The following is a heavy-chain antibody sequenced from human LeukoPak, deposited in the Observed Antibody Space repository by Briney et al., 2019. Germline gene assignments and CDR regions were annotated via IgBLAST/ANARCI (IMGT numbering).Heavy chain of an antibody. CDR3: ARVLEAASFDY. V-gene: IGHV3-21*01. Sequence: GGSLRLSCAASGFTFSSYSMNWVRQAPGKGLEWVSSISSNSSHIYYVDSVKGRFTMSRDNAKNSLYLQMNSLRADDTAVYYGARVLEAASFDYWGQGSPVTVSS. CDR2: ISSNSSHI. CDR1: GFTFSSYS. J-gene: IGHJ4*02. D-gene: IGHD6-13*01.